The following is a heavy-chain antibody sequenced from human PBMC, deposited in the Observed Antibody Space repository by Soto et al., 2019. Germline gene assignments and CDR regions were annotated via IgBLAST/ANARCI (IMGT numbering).Heavy chain of an antibody. Sequence: PSETLSLTCAVSGDSISSYSWNWIRQTAGRGLEWIGRVSPSGHTQYRSSFETRVTISVDMSTNQFFLELRYVTAADTAVYYCARESGENWSYEAYRGQGTQVTVSS. CDR3: ARESGENWSYEAY. CDR1: GDSISSYS. V-gene: IGHV4-4*07. J-gene: IGHJ4*02. CDR2: VSPSGHT. D-gene: IGHD1-7*01.